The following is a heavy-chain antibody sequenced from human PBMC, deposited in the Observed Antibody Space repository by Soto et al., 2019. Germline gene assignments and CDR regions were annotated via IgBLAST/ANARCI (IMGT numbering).Heavy chain of an antibody. Sequence: GGSLRLSCAASGFTFSSYAMHWVRQAPGKGLEWVAVISYDGSNKYYADSVKGRFTISRDNSKNTLYLQMNSLRAEDTAVYYCARDDEGATSKFDYWGQGTLVTVSS. J-gene: IGHJ4*02. CDR3: ARDDEGATSKFDY. CDR2: ISYDGSNK. CDR1: GFTFSSYA. D-gene: IGHD1-26*01. V-gene: IGHV3-30-3*01.